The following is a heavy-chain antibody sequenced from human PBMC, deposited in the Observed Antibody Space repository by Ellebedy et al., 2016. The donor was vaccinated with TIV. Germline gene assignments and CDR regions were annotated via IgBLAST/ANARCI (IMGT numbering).Heavy chain of an antibody. V-gene: IGHV3-11*06. CDR1: EFTFSDYH. J-gene: IGHJ6*02. CDR2: ISSSSSST. D-gene: IGHD3-10*01. Sequence: GEFLKISCAASEFTFSDYHMSWIRQAPGKGLEWVSYISSSSSSTNYADSVKGRFTISRDDAKNSLYLQMNSLRAEDTAVYYCARGRVVRGVISYYYGMDVWGQGTTVTVSS. CDR3: ARGRVVRGVISYYYGMDV.